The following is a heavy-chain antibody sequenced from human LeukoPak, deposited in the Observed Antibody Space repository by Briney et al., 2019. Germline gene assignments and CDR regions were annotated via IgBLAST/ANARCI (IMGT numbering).Heavy chain of an antibody. CDR3: VREYSGSYRTAFDI. CDR1: GFTFDDYA. CDR2: ISWNSGSI. V-gene: IGHV3-9*01. D-gene: IGHD1-26*01. J-gene: IGHJ3*02. Sequence: GGSLRLSCAASGFTFDDYAMHWVRQAPGKGLEWVSGISWNSGSIGYADSVKGRFTISRDNAKNSLYLQMNSLRAEDTALYYCVREYSGSYRTAFDIWGQGTMVTVSS.